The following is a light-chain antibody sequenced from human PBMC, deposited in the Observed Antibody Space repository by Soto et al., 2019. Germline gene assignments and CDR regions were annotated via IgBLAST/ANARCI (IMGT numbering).Light chain of an antibody. CDR1: SSDVGGYDY. V-gene: IGLV2-8*01. CDR2: EVS. Sequence: QSVLTQPASVSGSPGQSITISCTGTSSDVGGYDYVSWYQLHPGKAPKLMVFEVSKRPSGVPDRFSGSKSGNTASLTVSGLQADDDSDYYCSSYAGSNTVVFGEGTKLTVL. J-gene: IGLJ2*01. CDR3: SSYAGSNTVV.